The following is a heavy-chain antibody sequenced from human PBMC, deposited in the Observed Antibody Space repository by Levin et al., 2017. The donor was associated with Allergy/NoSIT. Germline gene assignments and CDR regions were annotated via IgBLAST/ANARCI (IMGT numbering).Heavy chain of an antibody. CDR3: ARDEESFGDAFDI. D-gene: IGHD3-16*01. CDR1: GFTFSTYG. Sequence: GGSLRLSCAASGFTFSTYGMIWVRQAPGKGLEWVSYISARKTTMYYADSVKGRFTISRDDAKNTLYLQMSSLRAEDTAVYFCARDEESFGDAFDIWGQGTTVTVSS. V-gene: IGHV3-48*01. J-gene: IGHJ3*02. CDR2: ISARKTTM.